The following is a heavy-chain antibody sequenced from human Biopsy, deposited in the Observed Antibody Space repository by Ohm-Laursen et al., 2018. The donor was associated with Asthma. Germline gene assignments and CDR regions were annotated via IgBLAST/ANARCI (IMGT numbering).Heavy chain of an antibody. CDR1: GGSISSGGYY. J-gene: IGHJ4*02. V-gene: IGHV4-31*03. CDR2: IYYSGST. D-gene: IGHD3-22*01. Sequence: SQTLSLTCPVSGGSISSGGYYWSWIRQHPGKGLEWIGCIYYSGSTYYNPSLKSRVTISVDTSKNQFSLKLSSVTAADTAVYYCARAQDYYDSRGYYRSFDYWGQGTLVTVSS. CDR3: ARAQDYYDSRGYYRSFDY.